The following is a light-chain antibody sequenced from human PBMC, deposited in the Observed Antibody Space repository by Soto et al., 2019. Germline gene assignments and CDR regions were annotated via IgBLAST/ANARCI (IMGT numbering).Light chain of an antibody. Sequence: QSVLTQPPSVSDAPGQKVTISCSGSNSNIGNNAVNWDQQFPGKAPKLLIYYDDLLTLGVSDRFSGSKSGTSGSLVISGLLSEDEATSYCEAWDDSLDGPVLGGVTKLNVL. CDR3: EAWDDSLDGPV. V-gene: IGLV1-36*01. J-gene: IGLJ3*02. CDR2: YDD. CDR1: NSNIGNNA.